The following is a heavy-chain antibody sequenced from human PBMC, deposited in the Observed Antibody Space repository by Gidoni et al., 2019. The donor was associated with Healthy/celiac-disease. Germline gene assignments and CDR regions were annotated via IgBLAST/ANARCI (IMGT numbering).Heavy chain of an antibody. CDR1: GFTFSSYE. CDR2: IGTAGDT. J-gene: IGHJ6*02. Sequence: EVQLVESGGGLVQPGGSLRLSCAASGFTFSSYEMHWVRQATGKGLEWFSVIGTAGDTYYPGSVKGRFTISRENAKNSLYLQMNSLRAGDTAVYYCARDRSDYGMDVWGQGTTVTVSS. CDR3: ARDRSDYGMDV. V-gene: IGHV3-13*01.